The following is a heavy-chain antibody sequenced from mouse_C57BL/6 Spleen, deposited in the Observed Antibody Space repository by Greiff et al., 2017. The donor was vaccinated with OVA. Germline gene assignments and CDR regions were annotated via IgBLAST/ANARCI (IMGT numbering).Heavy chain of an antibody. J-gene: IGHJ1*03. CDR1: GYAFSSSW. V-gene: IGHV1-82*01. CDR3: AREGDDYDV. D-gene: IGHD2-4*01. CDR2: IYPGDGDT. Sequence: QVQLKESGPELVKPGASVKISCKASGYAFSSSWMNWVKQRPGKGLEWIGRIYPGDGDTNYNGKFKGKATLTADKSSSTAYMQLSSLTSEDSAVYFCAREGDDYDVWGTGTTVTVSS.